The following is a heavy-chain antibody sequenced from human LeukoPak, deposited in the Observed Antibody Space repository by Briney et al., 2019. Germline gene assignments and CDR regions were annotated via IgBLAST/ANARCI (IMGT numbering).Heavy chain of an antibody. Sequence: GASVKVSCKASGYTFTSYGISWVRQAPGQGLEWMGWISAYNGNTNYAQKLQGRVTMTTDASTSTAYMELRSLRSDDTAVYYCARDALVATITWCNWFDPWGQGTLVTVSS. V-gene: IGHV1-18*01. D-gene: IGHD5-12*01. CDR1: GYTFTSYG. J-gene: IGHJ5*02. CDR3: ARDALVATITWCNWFDP. CDR2: ISAYNGNT.